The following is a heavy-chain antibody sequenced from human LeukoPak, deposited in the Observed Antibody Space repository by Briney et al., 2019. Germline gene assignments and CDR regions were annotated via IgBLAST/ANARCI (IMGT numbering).Heavy chain of an antibody. CDR1: GGSFSGYY. D-gene: IGHD2-15*01. CDR3: ATLLEGVVAEDGMDV. Sequence: SETLSLTCAVYGGSFSGYYWSWIRQPPGKGLEWIGEINHSGSTNYNPSLKSRVTISVDTSKNQFSLKLSSVTAADTAVYYCATLLEGVVAEDGMDVWGQGTTVTVSS. CDR2: INHSGST. J-gene: IGHJ6*02. V-gene: IGHV4-34*01.